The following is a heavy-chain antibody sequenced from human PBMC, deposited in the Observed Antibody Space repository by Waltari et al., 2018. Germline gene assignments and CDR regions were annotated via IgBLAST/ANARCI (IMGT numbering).Heavy chain of an antibody. D-gene: IGHD6-13*01. CDR3: ARSVLAAAGTKDY. Sequence: QVQLQESGPGLVKPSETLSLTCTVSGYSISSGYYWGWIRQPPGKGLEWIGSIYHSGRTYYNPSLKSRVTISVDTSKNQFSLKLSSVTAADTAVYYCARSVLAAAGTKDYWGQGTLVTVSS. J-gene: IGHJ4*02. CDR1: GYSISSGYY. CDR2: IYHSGRT. V-gene: IGHV4-38-2*02.